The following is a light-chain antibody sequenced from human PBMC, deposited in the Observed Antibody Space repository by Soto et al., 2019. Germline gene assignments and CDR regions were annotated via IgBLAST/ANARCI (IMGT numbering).Light chain of an antibody. CDR1: QRISRW. CDR3: QHYNIYLEG. CDR2: DAS. Sequence: DINMTQSPSTLSASVGNRVSITCRASQRISRWLAWYQQKPGKAPKPMIYDASSLESGVPSRFSGSGSGTDFTLTISSLQPDDFATYYCQHYNIYLEGFGQRTMVDIK. V-gene: IGKV1-5*01. J-gene: IGKJ1*01.